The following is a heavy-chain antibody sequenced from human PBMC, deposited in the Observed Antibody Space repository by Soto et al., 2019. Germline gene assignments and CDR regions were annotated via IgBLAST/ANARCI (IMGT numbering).Heavy chain of an antibody. CDR2: ISAYNGNT. D-gene: IGHD5-18*01. Sequence: ASVKVSCKASGYTFTSYGISWVQQAPGQGLEWMGWISAYNGNTNYAQKLQGRVAMTTDTSTSTAYMELRSLRSDDTAVYYCARDNVFGAMGTEEYYYYGMDVWGQGTTVTVSS. CDR3: ARDNVFGAMGTEEYYYYGMDV. J-gene: IGHJ6*02. CDR1: GYTFTSYG. V-gene: IGHV1-18*01.